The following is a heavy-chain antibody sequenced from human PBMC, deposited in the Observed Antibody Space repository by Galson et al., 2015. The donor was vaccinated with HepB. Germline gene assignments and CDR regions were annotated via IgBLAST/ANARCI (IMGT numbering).Heavy chain of an antibody. CDR3: ARGRRNWNLFTGITRRRGGFDY. CDR2: MNPNSGNT. V-gene: IGHV1-8*01. CDR1: GYTFTSYD. D-gene: IGHD1-7*01. J-gene: IGHJ4*02. Sequence: SVKVSCKASGYTFTSYDINWVRQATGQGLEWMGWMNPNSGNTGYAQKFQGRVTMNRNTSISTAYMELSSLRSEDTAVYYCARGRRNWNLFTGITRRRGGFDYWGQGTLVTVSS.